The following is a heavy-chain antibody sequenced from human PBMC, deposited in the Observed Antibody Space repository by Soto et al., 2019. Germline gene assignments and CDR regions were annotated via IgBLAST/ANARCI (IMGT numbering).Heavy chain of an antibody. CDR2: IYYSGST. Sequence: QVQLQESGPGLVKPSQTLSLTCTVSGGSISSGGYYWSWIRQQPGKGLEWIGYIYYSGSTYYNPSRKRRKTTPLDTSKNQCAVKLSSETAADTAVYYCARHFRSGAYFDYWGQGTLVTVSS. CDR1: GGSISSGGYY. CDR3: ARHFRSGAYFDY. V-gene: IGHV4-31*03. J-gene: IGHJ4*02. D-gene: IGHD3-3*01.